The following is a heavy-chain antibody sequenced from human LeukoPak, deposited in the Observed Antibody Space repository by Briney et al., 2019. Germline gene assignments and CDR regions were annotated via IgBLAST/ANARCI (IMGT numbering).Heavy chain of an antibody. D-gene: IGHD4-17*01. Sequence: SETLSLTCTVSGGSISSSSYYWGWIRQPPGKGLEWIGSTYYSGSTYYNPSLKSRVTISVDTSKNQFSLKLSSVTAADTAVYYCARHSGLTVTTLPGGYWGQGTLVTVSS. J-gene: IGHJ4*02. CDR3: ARHSGLTVTTLPGGY. CDR2: TYYSGST. CDR1: GGSISSSSYY. V-gene: IGHV4-39*01.